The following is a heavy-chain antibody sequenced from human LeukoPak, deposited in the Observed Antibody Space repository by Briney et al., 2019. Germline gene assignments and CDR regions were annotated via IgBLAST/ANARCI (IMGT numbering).Heavy chain of an antibody. CDR2: IYYSGNT. CDR1: GGSISSSTYY. CDR3: ARLHYYYGMDV. V-gene: IGHV4-39*01. Sequence: SETLSLTCTVSGGSISSSTYYWGWIRQPPGKGLEWIGSIYYSGNTYYNPSLKSRVTISVDTSKNQFSLKLSSVTAADTAVYYCARLHYYYGMDVWGQGTTVTVSS. J-gene: IGHJ6*02.